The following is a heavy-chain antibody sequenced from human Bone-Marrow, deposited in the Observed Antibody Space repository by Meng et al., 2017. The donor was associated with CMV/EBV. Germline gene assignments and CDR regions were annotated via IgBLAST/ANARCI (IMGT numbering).Heavy chain of an antibody. CDR1: GFTFSSYA. J-gene: IGHJ6*02. CDR2: ISGSGGST. Sequence: GESLKISCAASGFTFSSYAMSWVRQAPGKGLEWVSAISGSGGSTYYPGSVKGRFTISRENAKNSLYLQMNSLRAGDTAVYYCARDKGYGMDVWGQGTTVTVSS. CDR3: ARDKGYGMDV. V-gene: IGHV3-23*01.